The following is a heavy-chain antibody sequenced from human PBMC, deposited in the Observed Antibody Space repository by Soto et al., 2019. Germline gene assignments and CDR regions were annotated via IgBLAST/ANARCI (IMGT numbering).Heavy chain of an antibody. Sequence: QVQLQESGPGLVKPSETLSLTCTVSGASVNSRDYHWSWIRQPPGRGLEWIGQVQNGGTTEFDSSHLNSRLTFSIDASENQFSLKLNSVTAADTAIYYCAVLLAGGGGHGNWGQGTLVTVSS. CDR2: VQNGGTT. J-gene: IGHJ4*02. D-gene: IGHD2-15*01. CDR1: GASVNSRDYH. V-gene: IGHV4-61*08. CDR3: AVLLAGGGGHGN.